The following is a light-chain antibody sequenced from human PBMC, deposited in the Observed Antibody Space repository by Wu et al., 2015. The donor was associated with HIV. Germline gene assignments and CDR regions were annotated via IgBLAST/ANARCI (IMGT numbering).Light chain of an antibody. V-gene: IGKV1-9*01. CDR3: QQLNSFPXT. Sequence: IQLTQSPSSLSASIGDRVTITCRASQDIVTYLAWYQQIPGKAPRVLIYDASTLQTGVSSRFSGSGSGTEFTLSISGLQREDFAVYYCQQLNSFPXTFGHGTRLEI. CDR1: QDIVTY. CDR2: DAS. J-gene: IGKJ5*01.